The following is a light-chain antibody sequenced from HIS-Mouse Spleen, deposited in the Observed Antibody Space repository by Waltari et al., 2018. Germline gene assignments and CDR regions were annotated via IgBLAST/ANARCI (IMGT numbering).Light chain of an antibody. J-gene: IGKJ2*01. CDR1: QSLLHSDGYNY. CDR3: MQALQTPYT. Sequence: DLVMTQSPLSLPVTPVEPASISFRSSQSLLHSDGYNYLDWYLQKPGQSPQLLIYLGSNRASGVPDRFSGSGSGTDFTLKISRVEAEDVGVYYCMQALQTPYTFGQGTKLEIK. CDR2: LGS. V-gene: IGKV2-28*01.